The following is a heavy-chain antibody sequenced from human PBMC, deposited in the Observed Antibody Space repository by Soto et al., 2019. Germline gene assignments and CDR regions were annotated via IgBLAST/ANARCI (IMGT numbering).Heavy chain of an antibody. CDR1: GGSISSGSYY. D-gene: IGHD3-22*01. V-gene: IGHV4-39*01. CDR2: VYYSGST. Sequence: PSETLSLTCTVSGGSISSGSYYWDWIRQPPGKGLEWIGNVYYSGSTNYNPPLESRVTISVDTSKNQFSLKLSSVTAADTAVYYCARKTDSYYTFDAFDIWGQGTMVTVSS. J-gene: IGHJ3*02. CDR3: ARKTDSYYTFDAFDI.